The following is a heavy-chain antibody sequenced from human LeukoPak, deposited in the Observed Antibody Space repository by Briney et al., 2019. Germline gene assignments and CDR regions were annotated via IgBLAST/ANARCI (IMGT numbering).Heavy chain of an antibody. J-gene: IGHJ4*02. CDR2: VSAYNGHT. Sequence: ASVKVSCKTSGYIFTSYAVYWVRQAPGQGLEWVGWVSAYNGHTTYAQKLQGRVSLTTDTSTNTVDLEVRSLRSDDTAVYYCARDAYSYGSVDYWGQGTLVTVSS. CDR1: GYIFTSYA. V-gene: IGHV1-18*01. CDR3: ARDAYSYGSVDY. D-gene: IGHD5-18*01.